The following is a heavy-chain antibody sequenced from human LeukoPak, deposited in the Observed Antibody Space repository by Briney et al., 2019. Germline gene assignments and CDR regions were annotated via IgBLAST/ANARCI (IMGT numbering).Heavy chain of an antibody. CDR1: GFTFSSYS. CDR2: INSSSSYI. J-gene: IGHJ6*02. D-gene: IGHD2-8*01. V-gene: IGHV3-21*01. Sequence: GGSLRLSCAASGFTFSSYSMNWVRQAPGKGLEWVSSINSSSSYIYYADSVKGRFTISRDNAKNSLYLQMNSLRAEDTAVYYCARGVSYTQAGYLHDMDVWGQGTTVTVFS. CDR3: ARGVSYTQAGYLHDMDV.